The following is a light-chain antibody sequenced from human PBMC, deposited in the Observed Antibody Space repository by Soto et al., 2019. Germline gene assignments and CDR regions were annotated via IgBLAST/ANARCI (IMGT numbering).Light chain of an antibody. V-gene: IGKV3-20*01. J-gene: IGKJ4*01. CDR3: QQYGGSPPVT. Sequence: EIVLTQSPGTLSLFPGERATLSCRASQSVSSSYLAWYQHRPGQAPRLLIHQASSRATGIQDRFSGSGSGTDFTLAISRLEPEDFAVYYCQQYGGSPPVTFGGGTKVEI. CDR1: QSVSSSY. CDR2: QAS.